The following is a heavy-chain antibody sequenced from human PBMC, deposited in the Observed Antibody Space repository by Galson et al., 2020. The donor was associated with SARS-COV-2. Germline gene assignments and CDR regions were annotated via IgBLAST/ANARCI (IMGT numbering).Heavy chain of an antibody. J-gene: IGHJ4*02. Sequence: GGSLRLSCSASGFTFSSYAMHWFRQAPGKGLEYVSAISSNGGSTYYADSVKGRFTISRDNSKNTLYLQMSSLRAEDTAVYYCVKGVTAMAGHYFDYWGQGTLVTVSS. CDR3: VKGVTAMAGHYFDY. CDR1: GFTFSSYA. D-gene: IGHD5-18*01. CDR2: ISSNGGST. V-gene: IGHV3-64D*06.